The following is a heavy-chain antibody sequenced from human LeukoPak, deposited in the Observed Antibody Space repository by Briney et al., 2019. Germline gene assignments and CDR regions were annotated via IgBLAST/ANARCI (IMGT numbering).Heavy chain of an antibody. D-gene: IGHD3-22*01. CDR3: ARDPRMYDYYHRGNRFDP. CDR2: INQDGSEK. J-gene: IGHJ5*02. V-gene: IGHV3-7*01. CDR1: GFTFSSYW. Sequence: GGSLRLSCAASGFTFSSYWMSWVRQAPGKGLEWVANINQDGSEKYYVDSVKGRFTISRDNAKNSLYLQMNSLRAEDTAVYYCARDPRMYDYYHRGNRFDPWGQGTLVTVSS.